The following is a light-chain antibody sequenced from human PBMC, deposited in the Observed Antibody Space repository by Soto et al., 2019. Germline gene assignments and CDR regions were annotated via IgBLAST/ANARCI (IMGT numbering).Light chain of an antibody. J-gene: IGKJ4*01. CDR2: DAS. CDR3: QQRINWLT. CDR1: LSVSNF. Sequence: EIVLTQSPATLSLSPGERATLSCRSSLSVSNFLAWYQQKPGQAPRLLIYDASNRATGIPARFSGSGSGTDFTLTISSLEPEDFAVYYCQQRINWLTFGGGTKVEIK. V-gene: IGKV3-11*01.